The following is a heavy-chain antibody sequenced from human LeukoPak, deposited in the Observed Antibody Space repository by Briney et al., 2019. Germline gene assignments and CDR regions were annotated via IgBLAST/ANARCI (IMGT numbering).Heavy chain of an antibody. CDR3: ARALLGSFHYYGSGSYHDAFDI. J-gene: IGHJ3*02. CDR1: GGTFSSYA. V-gene: IGHV1-69*13. Sequence: ASVKVSCKASGGTFSSYAISWVRQAPGQGLEWMGGIIPIFGTANYAQKFQGRVTITADESTSTAYMELSSLRSEDTAVYYCARALLGSFHYYGSGSYHDAFDIWGQGTMVTVSS. CDR2: IIPIFGTA. D-gene: IGHD3-10*01.